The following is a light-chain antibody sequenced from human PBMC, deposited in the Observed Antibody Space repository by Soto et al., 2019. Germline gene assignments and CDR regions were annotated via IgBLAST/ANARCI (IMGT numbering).Light chain of an antibody. Sequence: QSALIQPASVSGSPGQSITISCTGTSSDVGTYNLVSWYQHHPGKAPKLMIYEGSKRPSGVSNRFSGSKSGNTASLTISGLQAEDEADYYCCSYAGSSTYVFGTGTKLTVL. V-gene: IGLV2-23*01. CDR3: CSYAGSSTYV. CDR1: SSDVGTYNL. CDR2: EGS. J-gene: IGLJ1*01.